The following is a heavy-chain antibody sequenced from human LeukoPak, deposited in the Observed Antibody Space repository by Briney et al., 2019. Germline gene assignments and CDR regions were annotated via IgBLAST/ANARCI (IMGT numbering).Heavy chain of an antibody. CDR2: IYYSGST. J-gene: IGHJ4*02. D-gene: IGHD7-27*01. Sequence: SETLSLTCTVSGGSISSSSYYWGWIRQPPGKGLEWIGSIYYSGSTYYNPSLKSRVTISVDTSKNQFSLKLSSVTAADTAVYYCARRGTGALPFDYWGQGTLVTVSS. CDR3: ARRGTGALPFDY. CDR1: GGSISSSSYY. V-gene: IGHV4-39*01.